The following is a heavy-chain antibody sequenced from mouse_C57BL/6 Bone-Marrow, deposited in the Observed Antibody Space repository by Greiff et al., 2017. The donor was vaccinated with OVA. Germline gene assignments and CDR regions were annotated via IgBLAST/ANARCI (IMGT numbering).Heavy chain of an antibody. CDR3: ARYYGNYGWFAY. Sequence: VKVVESGAELARPGASVKLSCKASGYTFTSYGISWVKQRTGQGLEWIGEIYPRSGNTYYNEKFKGKATLTADKSSSTAYMELRSLTSEDSAVYFCARYYGNYGWFAYWGQGTLVTVSA. D-gene: IGHD2-1*01. V-gene: IGHV1-81*01. J-gene: IGHJ3*01. CDR2: IYPRSGNT. CDR1: GYTFTSYG.